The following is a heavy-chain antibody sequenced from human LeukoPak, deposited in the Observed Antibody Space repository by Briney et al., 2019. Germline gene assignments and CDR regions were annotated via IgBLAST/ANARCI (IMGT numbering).Heavy chain of an antibody. CDR2: IYYSGST. D-gene: IGHD1-26*01. Sequence: SETLSLTYTISVDFIHLSCYYWAWIRQPPGKGLEWIGSIYYSGSTYYNPSLKSRVTISVDTSKNQFSLKLSSVTAADTAVYYCVTHLSNTKLLLISIFVFVICGQGTMVTVSS. V-gene: IGHV4-39*01. CDR3: VTHLSNTKLLLISIFVFVI. J-gene: IGHJ3*02. CDR1: VDFIHLSCYY.